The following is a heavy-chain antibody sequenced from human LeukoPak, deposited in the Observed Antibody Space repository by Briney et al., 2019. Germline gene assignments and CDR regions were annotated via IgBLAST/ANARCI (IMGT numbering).Heavy chain of an antibody. Sequence: GGSLRLSCAGSGFTFSSYGMSWVRPAPGKGLEWVASINQDGSEKYYVDSVKGRFIISRDNTKNSLYLQMNSLRAEDTAVYYCASSSTGFFDYWGQGTLVIVSS. CDR3: ASSSTGFFDY. V-gene: IGHV3-7*05. CDR1: GFTFSSYG. J-gene: IGHJ4*02. D-gene: IGHD5/OR15-5a*01. CDR2: INQDGSEK.